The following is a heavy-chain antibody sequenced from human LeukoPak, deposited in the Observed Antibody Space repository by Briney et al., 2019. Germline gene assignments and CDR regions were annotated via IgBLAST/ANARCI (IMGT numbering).Heavy chain of an antibody. D-gene: IGHD6-13*01. CDR2: ISSSSSYI. Sequence: GGSLRLSCAASGFTFSSYSVNWVRQAPGKGLEWVSSISSSSSYIYYADSVKGRFTISRDNAKNSLYLQMNSLRAEDTAVYYCGLAAAVGALDYWGQGTLVTVSS. CDR3: GLAAAVGALDY. V-gene: IGHV3-21*01. CDR1: GFTFSSYS. J-gene: IGHJ4*02.